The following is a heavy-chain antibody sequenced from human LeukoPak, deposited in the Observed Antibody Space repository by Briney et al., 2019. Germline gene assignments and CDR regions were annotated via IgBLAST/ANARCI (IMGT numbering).Heavy chain of an antibody. Sequence: SETLSLTCTVSGGSISSYYWSWIRQPPGKGLEWIGYIYYSGSTYYNPSLKSRVTISVHTSKNQFSLKLSSVTAADTAVYYCASAQLVGTFDYWGQGTLVTVSS. CDR2: IYYSGST. CDR1: GGSISSYY. J-gene: IGHJ4*02. V-gene: IGHV4-59*01. CDR3: ASAQLVGTFDY. D-gene: IGHD2-21*02.